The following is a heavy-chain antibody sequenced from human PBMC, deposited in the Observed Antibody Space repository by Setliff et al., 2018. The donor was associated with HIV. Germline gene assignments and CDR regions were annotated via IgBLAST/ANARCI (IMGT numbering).Heavy chain of an antibody. CDR2: INSDGSTT. J-gene: IGHJ4*02. V-gene: IGHV3-74*01. CDR1: GFTFSSYW. D-gene: IGHD1-26*01. CDR3: ITQADSGANPWY. Sequence: PGGPLRLSCAASGFTFSSYWMHWVRQAPGKGLVWVSHINSDGSTTNYAAPVKGRFIVSSDNSRNTFYLQMNSLKTEDTGVYYCITQADSGANPWYWGQGTLVTVSS.